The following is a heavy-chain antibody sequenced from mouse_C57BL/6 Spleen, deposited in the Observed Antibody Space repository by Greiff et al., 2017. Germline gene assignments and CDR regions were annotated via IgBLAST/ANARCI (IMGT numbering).Heavy chain of an antibody. Sequence: QVQLQQSGPELVKPGASVKLSCKASGYTFTSYDINWVKQRPGQGLEWIGWIYPRDGSTKYNEKFKGKATLTVATSSSTAYMELHSLTSEDSAVYFCARGADYYGSSYEGYFDYWGQGTTLTVSS. CDR3: ARGADYYGSSYEGYFDY. J-gene: IGHJ2*01. CDR2: IYPRDGST. D-gene: IGHD1-1*01. CDR1: GYTFTSYD. V-gene: IGHV1-85*01.